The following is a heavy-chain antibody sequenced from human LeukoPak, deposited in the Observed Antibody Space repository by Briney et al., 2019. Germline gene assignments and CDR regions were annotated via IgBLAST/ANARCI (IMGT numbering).Heavy chain of an antibody. CDR1: GFTFSSYA. J-gene: IGHJ4*02. CDR3: VKESPTFDY. Sequence: GGSLRLSCVASGFTFSSYAMGWVRQAPGKELEWVSIISGSGASTYYADSVKGRFTISRDNSKNTLYLQMNSLRAEDTAIYYCVKESPTFDYWGQGTLVTVSS. V-gene: IGHV3-23*01. CDR2: ISGSGAST.